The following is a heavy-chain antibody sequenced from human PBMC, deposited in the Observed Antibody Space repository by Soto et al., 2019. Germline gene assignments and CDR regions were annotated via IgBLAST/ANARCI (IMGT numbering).Heavy chain of an antibody. D-gene: IGHD6-19*01. CDR3: ARDRGSSGMFERDV. V-gene: IGHV3-48*02. CDR1: QFPFDVYS. J-gene: IGHJ3*01. Sequence: HPGGSLRLSCVASQFPFDVYSMHWVRQAPGKGLEWVSYIRHTTSATFYADAVKGRFTISRDNRKNSLFLQMNSLRDDDTGVYFCARDRGSSGMFERDVWGPGTLVTVSS. CDR2: IRHTTSAT.